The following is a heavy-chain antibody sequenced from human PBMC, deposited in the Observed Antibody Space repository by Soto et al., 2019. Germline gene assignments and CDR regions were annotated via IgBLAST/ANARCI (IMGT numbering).Heavy chain of an antibody. CDR3: ARVWGSSGWNAFDI. V-gene: IGHV4-34*01. J-gene: IGHJ3*02. CDR1: GGSFSGYY. D-gene: IGHD6-19*01. Sequence: SETLSLTCAVYGGSFSGYYWSWIRQPPGKGLEWIGEINHSGSTNYNPSLKSRVTISVDTSKNQFSLKLSSVTAADTAVYYCARVWGSSGWNAFDIWGQGTMVTVSS. CDR2: INHSGST.